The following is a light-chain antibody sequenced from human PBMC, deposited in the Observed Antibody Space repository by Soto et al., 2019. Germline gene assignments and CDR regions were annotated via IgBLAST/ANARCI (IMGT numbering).Light chain of an antibody. Sequence: QSALTQPPSASGTPGQRFTISCSGSSSNIGSNTVNWYQQLPGTAPKLLIYSNNQRPSGVPDRFSGSTSGPSASLAISGLQSEDEADYYCAAWDDSLNGYVFGTGTKVTVL. CDR2: SNN. CDR1: SSNIGSNT. V-gene: IGLV1-44*01. J-gene: IGLJ1*01. CDR3: AAWDDSLNGYV.